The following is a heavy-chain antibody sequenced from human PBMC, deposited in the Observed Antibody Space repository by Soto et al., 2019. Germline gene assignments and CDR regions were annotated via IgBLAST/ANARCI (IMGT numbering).Heavy chain of an antibody. D-gene: IGHD1-1*01. CDR1: GGSFSGYI. J-gene: IGHJ4*02. CDR3: ARQRLNWNDFDY. V-gene: IGHV4-34*01. CDR2: INHSGSS. Sequence: PSETLSLTCAVSGGSFSGYIWTWIRQTPGKGLQWIGQINHSGSSIYNPSLKNRVTISTMSNNKFSLELSSVTAADTAVYYCARQRLNWNDFDYWGQGTLVTVSS.